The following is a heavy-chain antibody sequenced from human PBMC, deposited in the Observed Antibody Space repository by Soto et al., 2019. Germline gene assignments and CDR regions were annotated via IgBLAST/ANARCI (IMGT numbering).Heavy chain of an antibody. Sequence: EVQLLESGGGLVQPGGSLRLSCAASGFTFNAYAMTWVRQAPGKGLEWVSAIGGSGGNRYYAVSVRVRFTISRDNSNDTVDLQMNSLRVEDTAVYYCARVASDYINSVDNWGQGILVTVSS. CDR3: ARVASDYINSVDN. J-gene: IGHJ4*02. D-gene: IGHD4-4*01. CDR2: IGGSGGNR. CDR1: GFTFNAYA. V-gene: IGHV3-23*01.